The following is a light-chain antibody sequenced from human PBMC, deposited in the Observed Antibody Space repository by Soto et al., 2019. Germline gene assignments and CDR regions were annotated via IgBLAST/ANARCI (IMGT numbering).Light chain of an antibody. V-gene: IGLV2-14*01. CDR2: EVS. CDR3: SSYTSSSTLV. J-gene: IGLJ1*01. Sequence: QPVLTQPASVSGSPGQSITISCTGTGSDVGGYVFVSWYQQYPGKAPKLIIFEVSDRPSGVSNRFTGSKSGNTASLTISGLHPEDEADYYCSSYTSSSTLVFGTGTKVTVL. CDR1: GSDVGGYVF.